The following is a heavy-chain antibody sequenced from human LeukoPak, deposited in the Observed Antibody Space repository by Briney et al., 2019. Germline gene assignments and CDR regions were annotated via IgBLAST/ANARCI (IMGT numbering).Heavy chain of an antibody. CDR3: ARDRDRDIIGDGMDV. Sequence: GGSLRLSCAASGFTFSTYAMSWVRQAPGKGLEWVAVISYDGSNADSVKGRFTISRDNSKNTLYLQMNSLRAEDTAVYYCARDRDRDIIGDGMDVWGKGTTVTVSS. CDR1: GFTFSTYA. V-gene: IGHV3-30-3*01. J-gene: IGHJ6*04. CDR2: ISYDGS. D-gene: IGHD2-15*01.